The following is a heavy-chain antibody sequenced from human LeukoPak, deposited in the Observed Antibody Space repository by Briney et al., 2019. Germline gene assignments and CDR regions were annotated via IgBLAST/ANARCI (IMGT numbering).Heavy chain of an antibody. CDR1: GFNFSPYG. CDR3: AKLGTYFYFDL. CDR2: LSGSGSDT. Sequence: PGGSLTLSCAASGFNFSPYGMRWLRQAPGKGREWVAGLSGSGSDTYYADSVKGRFTISRDNFKNTVDLQMNSLRADDTAVYYCAKLGTYFYFDLGGRGTLLTLSS. V-gene: IGHV3-23*01. D-gene: IGHD7-27*01. J-gene: IGHJ2*01.